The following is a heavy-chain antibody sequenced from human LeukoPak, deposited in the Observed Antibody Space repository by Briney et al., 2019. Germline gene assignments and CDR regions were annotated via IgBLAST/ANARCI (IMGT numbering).Heavy chain of an antibody. CDR3: ARASVAGTGSDY. V-gene: IGHV1-2*02. CDR1: VYTFTVYY. J-gene: IGHJ4*02. CDR2: INPNSGGT. D-gene: IGHD6-19*01. Sequence: ASVNVSFKSSVYTFTVYYMHGVRQAPGQGLEWMGWINPNSGGTNYAQKFQGRVTMTRDTSISTAYMELSRLRSDDTAVYYCARASVAGTGSDYWGQGTLVTVSS.